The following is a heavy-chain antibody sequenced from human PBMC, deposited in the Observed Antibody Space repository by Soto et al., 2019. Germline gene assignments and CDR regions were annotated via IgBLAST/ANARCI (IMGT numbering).Heavy chain of an antibody. V-gene: IGHV4-59*01. D-gene: IGHD4-17*01. CDR3: AREGGDYYFDY. CDR2: IYDSGST. CDR1: GGSMGGNY. J-gene: IGHJ4*02. Sequence: PSETLSLTCTVSGGSMGGNYWSWVRQPPGKGLEWIGHIYDSGSTNYNPSLKSRVTMSVDTSKNQFSLTLSSVTAADTAVYYCAREGGDYYFDYWGQRTPVTVSS.